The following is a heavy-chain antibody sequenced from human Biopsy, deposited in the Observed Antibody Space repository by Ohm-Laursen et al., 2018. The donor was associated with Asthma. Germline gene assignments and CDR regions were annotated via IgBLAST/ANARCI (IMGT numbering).Heavy chain of an antibody. CDR3: VKDIRLQLWGFDS. CDR1: GFAVIRDH. V-gene: IGHV3-9*01. CDR2: VSWNSGSI. J-gene: IGHJ4*02. D-gene: IGHD6-13*01. Sequence: SLRLSCAASGFAVIRDHMFWVRQAPGKGLEWVSGVSWNSGSIDYADSVKGRFTISRDNAKNSLYLQMNSLRGADTALYYCVKDIRLQLWGFDSWGQGTLVTVSS.